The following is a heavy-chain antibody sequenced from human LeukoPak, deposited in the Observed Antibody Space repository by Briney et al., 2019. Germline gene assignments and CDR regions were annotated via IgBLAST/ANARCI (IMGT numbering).Heavy chain of an antibody. J-gene: IGHJ4*02. Sequence: SETLSLTCTVSGGSISSYYWGWIRQPPGKGLEWIGSIYYSGSTYYNPSLKSRVTISVDTSKNQFSLKLSSVTAADTAVYYCARDVGGATAASDYWGQGTLVTVSS. CDR2: IYYSGST. CDR1: GGSISSYY. D-gene: IGHD3-16*01. V-gene: IGHV4-39*07. CDR3: ARDVGGATAASDY.